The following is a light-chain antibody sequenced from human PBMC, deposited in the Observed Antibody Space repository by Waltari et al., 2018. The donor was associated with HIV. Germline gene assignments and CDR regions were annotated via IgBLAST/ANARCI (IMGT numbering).Light chain of an antibody. CDR1: NSDIGGYNY. Sequence: QSALTQPPSASGSPGQSVTISCTGTNSDIGGYNYVSWYQQHPGKAPKLVISEVTRRPSGVPGGFSGSTSGTTASLTVSGLQAEDEADYYCSSYANKNGFYVVFGGGTRLTVL. V-gene: IGLV2-8*01. CDR3: SSYANKNGFYVV. CDR2: EVT. J-gene: IGLJ2*01.